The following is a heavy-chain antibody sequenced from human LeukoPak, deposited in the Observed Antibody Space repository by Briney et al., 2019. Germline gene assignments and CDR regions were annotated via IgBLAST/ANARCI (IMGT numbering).Heavy chain of an antibody. D-gene: IGHD5-18*01. J-gene: IGHJ4*02. CDR3: ASTQLWLLDY. CDR1: GYTFTSYD. V-gene: IGHV1-8*03. Sequence: ASVKVSCKASGYTFTSYDINWVRQATGQGLEWMGWMNPNSGNTGYAQKFQGRVTITTDTSTSTAYMELRSLRSDDTAVYYCASTQLWLLDYWGQGTLVTVSS. CDR2: MNPNSGNT.